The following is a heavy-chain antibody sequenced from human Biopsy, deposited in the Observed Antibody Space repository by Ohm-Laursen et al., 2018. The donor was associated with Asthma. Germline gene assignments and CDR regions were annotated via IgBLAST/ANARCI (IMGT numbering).Heavy chain of an antibody. CDR1: GFVFSQCG. V-gene: IGHV3-30*03. D-gene: IGHD3-22*01. CDR2: VSSDGHIK. J-gene: IGHJ3*02. CDR3: ARQSGQDYGDSSGFDI. Sequence: SLRLSCAASGFVFSQCGMHWVRQGPGKGLEWVALVSSDGHIKYYEDSVKGRFTISRDNSRNRLYLQINRLTVEDSAVYFCARQSGQDYGDSSGFDIWGQGTKVAVSS.